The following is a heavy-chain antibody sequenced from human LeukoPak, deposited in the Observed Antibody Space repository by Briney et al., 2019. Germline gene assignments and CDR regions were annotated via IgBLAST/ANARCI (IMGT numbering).Heavy chain of an antibody. J-gene: IGHJ4*02. CDR1: GVSISSSNSY. D-gene: IGHD3/OR15-3a*01. Sequence: SETLSLTCTVSGVSISSSNSYWGWIRQPPGKGVEWFGSIYYSGNTYYNASLKSQVSMSIDTSKNQFSLRLTSVTAADTAVYYCATKTASGLFILPGGQGTLVTVSS. V-gene: IGHV4-39*01. CDR3: ATKTASGLFILP. CDR2: IYYSGNT.